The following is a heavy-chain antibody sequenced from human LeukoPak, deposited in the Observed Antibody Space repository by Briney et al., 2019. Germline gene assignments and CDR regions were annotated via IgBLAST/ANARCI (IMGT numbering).Heavy chain of an antibody. Sequence: SVKVSCKASGGTFSSYAISWVRQAPGQGLEWMGGIIPIFGTANYAQKFQGRVTITADESTSTAYMELSSLRSEDTAVYYCARDLGEEAYFDYWGQGTLVTVSS. V-gene: IGHV1-69*13. CDR2: IIPIFGTA. CDR3: ARDLGEEAYFDY. D-gene: IGHD3-16*01. J-gene: IGHJ4*02. CDR1: GGTFSSYA.